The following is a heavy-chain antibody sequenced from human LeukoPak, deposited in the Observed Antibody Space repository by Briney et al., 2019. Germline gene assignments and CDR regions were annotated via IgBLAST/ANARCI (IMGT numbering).Heavy chain of an antibody. J-gene: IGHJ4*02. CDR2: ISSSSSYI. Sequence: GGSLRLSCAASGFTFSSYSMNWVRQAPGKGLEWVSSISSSSSYIYYADSVKGRFTISRDNAKNSLYLQMNSLRAEDTAVYYCARENRMSSFIAVAAHFDYWGQGTLVTVSS. CDR1: GFTFSSYS. V-gene: IGHV3-21*01. D-gene: IGHD6-19*01. CDR3: ARENRMSSFIAVAAHFDY.